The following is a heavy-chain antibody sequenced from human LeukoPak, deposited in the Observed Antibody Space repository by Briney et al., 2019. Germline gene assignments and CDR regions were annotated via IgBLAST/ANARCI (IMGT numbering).Heavy chain of an antibody. Sequence: GGSLRLSCVASGFTFSGYGMHWVRQAPGKGLEWVAVIWNGGSNKYYADSVRGRFTIARDNAKNTLYLQMTSLRPEDTAVYYCATYNWNYDVDYWGQGTLVTVSS. CDR1: GFTFSGYG. CDR3: ATYNWNYDVDY. V-gene: IGHV3-33*03. D-gene: IGHD1-1*01. CDR2: IWNGGSNK. J-gene: IGHJ4*02.